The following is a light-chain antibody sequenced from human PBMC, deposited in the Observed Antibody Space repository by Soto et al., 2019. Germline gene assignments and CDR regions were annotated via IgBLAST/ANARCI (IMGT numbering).Light chain of an antibody. CDR2: ENN. CDR1: SSNIGNNN. V-gene: IGLV1-51*02. CDR3: GTWDSSLSAWV. Sequence: QSVLTQPPSVSAAPGQKVTISCSGSSSNIGNNNVSWYQQLPGTAPKLLIYENNKRPPGIPDRFSGSKSGTSATLGITGLQTGDEADYYCGTWDSSLSAWVFGGGTKLTVL. J-gene: IGLJ3*02.